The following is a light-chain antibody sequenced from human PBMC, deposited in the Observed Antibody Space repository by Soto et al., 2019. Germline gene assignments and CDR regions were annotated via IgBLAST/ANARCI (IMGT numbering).Light chain of an antibody. Sequence: EIVLTQSPATLSLSPGERATLSCRASQSVSSYLAWYQQKPGQAPRLLIYDASNRATGIPARFSGSGSGTDFTLTIISLEPEDFALYYCQQRSNLPLTFGGGTKVEIK. CDR1: QSVSSY. CDR2: DAS. CDR3: QQRSNLPLT. V-gene: IGKV3-11*01. J-gene: IGKJ4*01.